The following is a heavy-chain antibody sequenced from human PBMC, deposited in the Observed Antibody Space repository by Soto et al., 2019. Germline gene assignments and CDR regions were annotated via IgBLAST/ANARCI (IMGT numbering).Heavy chain of an antibody. CDR2: IYYSGST. CDR1: GGSISSYY. J-gene: IGHJ4*02. Sequence: QVQLQESGPGLVKPSETLSLTCTVSGGSISSYYWSWIRQPPGKGLEWIGYIYYSGSTNYNPSLKSRVTISVDTSKNQFSLKLSSVTAADTAVYYCARGSELFVPYLDYWGQGTLVTVSS. CDR3: ARGSELFVPYLDY. D-gene: IGHD3-10*01. V-gene: IGHV4-59*01.